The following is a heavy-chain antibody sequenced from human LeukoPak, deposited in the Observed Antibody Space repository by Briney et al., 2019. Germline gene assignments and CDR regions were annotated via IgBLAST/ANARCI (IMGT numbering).Heavy chain of an antibody. J-gene: IGHJ6*02. D-gene: IGHD4-23*01. V-gene: IGHV3-23*01. CDR1: GFNFSSYA. Sequence: GGSLRLSCAASGFNFSSYAMSWVRQAPGKGLEWVSALSGSGGSTYYADSVKGRFTISRDNSKNTLYLQMNSLRAEDTAVYYCAKDYDYGGNHYYYYGMDVWGQGTTVTVSS. CDR3: AKDYDYGGNHYYYYGMDV. CDR2: LSGSGGST.